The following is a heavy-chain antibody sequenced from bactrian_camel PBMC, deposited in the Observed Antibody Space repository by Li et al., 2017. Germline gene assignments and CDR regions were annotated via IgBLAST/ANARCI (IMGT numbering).Heavy chain of an antibody. V-gene: IGHV3S26*01. CDR2: IDGAGTV. J-gene: IGHJ4*01. CDR1: GYTSKSGC. D-gene: IGHD2*01. CDR3: AAGCPIWTGLLSGD. Sequence: VQLVESGGASVQPGGSLTLSCVVSGYTSKSGCMGWFRQAPGKEREGVAAIDGAGTVSYADFVKGRFTISKDNTKNTLTLQMNSLKPEDTAMYYCAAGCPIWTGLLSGDWGQGTQVTVS.